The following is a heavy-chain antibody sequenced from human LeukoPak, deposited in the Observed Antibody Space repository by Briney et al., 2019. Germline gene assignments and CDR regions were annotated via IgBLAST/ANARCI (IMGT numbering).Heavy chain of an antibody. Sequence: ASVKVSCTASGYTFTNYDIHWVRQATGQGLAWMEWMNPKSGNTAYGRKFQGRVTMTRNTSISTAYMELSSLRSEDTAVYFCARGRNNNYYYMDVWGKGTAVTV. D-gene: IGHD1/OR15-1a*01. V-gene: IGHV1-8*01. CDR3: ARGRNNNYYYMDV. CDR2: MNPKSGNT. J-gene: IGHJ6*03. CDR1: GYTFTNYD.